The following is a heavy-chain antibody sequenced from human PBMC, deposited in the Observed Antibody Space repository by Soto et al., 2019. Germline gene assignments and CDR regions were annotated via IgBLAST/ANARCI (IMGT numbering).Heavy chain of an antibody. CDR3: ARLGGYSYGYLDY. V-gene: IGHV4-59*08. Sequence: SETLSLTCTVSGDSISTYYWSWIRQPPGKGLEWIGFIHYSGSTNYNPSLKSRVTISVDTSKNQFSLKLSSVTAADTAVYYCARLGGYSYGYLDYWGQGTLVTVSS. CDR1: GDSISTYY. CDR2: IHYSGST. D-gene: IGHD5-18*01. J-gene: IGHJ4*02.